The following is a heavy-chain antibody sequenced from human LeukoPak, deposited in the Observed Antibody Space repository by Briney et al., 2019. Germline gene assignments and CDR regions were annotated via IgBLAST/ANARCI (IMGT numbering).Heavy chain of an antibody. CDR3: ARGDILTGPNDY. J-gene: IGHJ4*02. CDR2: ISYDGSNK. V-gene: IGHV3-30*03. D-gene: IGHD3-9*01. Sequence: QSGGSLRLSCAASGFTFSSYGMHWVRQAPGKGLEWVALISYDGSNKYSADSVKGRFTISRDNSKNTLFLQMNSLRAEDTAVYYCARGDILTGPNDYWGQGTLVTVSS. CDR1: GFTFSSYG.